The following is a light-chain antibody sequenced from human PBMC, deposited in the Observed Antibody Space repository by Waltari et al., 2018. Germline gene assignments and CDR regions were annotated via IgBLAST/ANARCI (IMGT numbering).Light chain of an antibody. J-gene: IGLJ1*01. Sequence: QSALTQPASVSGSPGQSITISCTGTSSDIGGYNLVSWYQQHPGKAPKVIIYDVSDRSPGFSVRFSGSKSGNTASLTISGLQAEDEADYYCNSYTSSDTYVFGIGTKVTVL. V-gene: IGLV2-14*03. CDR3: NSYTSSDTYV. CDR1: SSDIGGYNL. CDR2: DVS.